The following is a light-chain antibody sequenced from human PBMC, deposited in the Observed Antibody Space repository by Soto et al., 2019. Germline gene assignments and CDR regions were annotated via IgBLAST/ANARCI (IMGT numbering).Light chain of an antibody. CDR2: GAS. CDR1: QSISSSF. V-gene: IGKV3-20*01. Sequence: DIALTQSPGILSLSPGERASLSCGASQSISSSFLAWYQQKPGQAPRLLIYGASSRATGIPDRFSGTGSETDCTLTISRLEPEDVAVYYCQQYDNSPITLGQGTRLEIK. J-gene: IGKJ5*01. CDR3: QQYDNSPIT.